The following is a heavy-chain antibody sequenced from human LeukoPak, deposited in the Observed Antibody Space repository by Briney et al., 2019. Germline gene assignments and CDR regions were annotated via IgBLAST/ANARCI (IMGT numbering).Heavy chain of an antibody. CDR1: GYTFTGYY. D-gene: IGHD3-10*01. Sequence: ASVKVSCKASGYTFTGYYMHWVRQAPGQGLEWMGWINPNSGGTNYAQKFQGRVTMTRDTSISTAYMELSRLRSDDTAVYYCARDKEDGSGRGSNYYYYYYMDVWGKGNTVTVSS. CDR3: ARDKEDGSGRGSNYYYYYYMDV. V-gene: IGHV1-2*02. J-gene: IGHJ6*03. CDR2: INPNSGGT.